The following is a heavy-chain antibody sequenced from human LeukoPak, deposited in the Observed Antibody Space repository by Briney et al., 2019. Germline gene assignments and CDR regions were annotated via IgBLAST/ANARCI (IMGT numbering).Heavy chain of an antibody. CDR3: ARGHLDP. CDR1: GFTFSDYR. J-gene: IGHJ5*02. Sequence: GGSLRLSCAASGFTFSDYRMNWIRQAPGKGLEWVARIMKDGNEKYYVESIKGRFTISRDNAKNALYLQMNGLRAEDTGVYYCARGHLDPWGQGTLVTVSS. CDR2: IMKDGNEK. V-gene: IGHV3-7*01.